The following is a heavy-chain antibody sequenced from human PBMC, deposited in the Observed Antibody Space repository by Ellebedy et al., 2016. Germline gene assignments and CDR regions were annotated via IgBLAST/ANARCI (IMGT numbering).Heavy chain of an antibody. J-gene: IGHJ4*01. CDR1: GYTFSRYG. CDR2: ISAYNGNT. CDR3: ARYATHEPPV. V-gene: IGHV1-18*01. D-gene: IGHD1-14*01. Sequence: ASVKVSCXASGYTFSRYGITWVRQAPGQGLEWMGWISAYNGNTNYAQKFQGRVTMTTDTSTSTAYLELRSLRSDDTAVFYCARYATHEPPVWGQGTLVTVSS.